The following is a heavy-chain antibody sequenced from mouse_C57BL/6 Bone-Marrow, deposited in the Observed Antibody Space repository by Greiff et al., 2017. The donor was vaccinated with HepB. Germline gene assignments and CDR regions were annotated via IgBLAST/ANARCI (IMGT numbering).Heavy chain of an antibody. CDR1: GYTFTDYN. CDR2: INPNNGGT. D-gene: IGHD4-1*01. CDR3: ARGGTGTYY. V-gene: IGHV1-22*01. J-gene: IGHJ2*01. Sequence: DVHLVESGPELVKPGASVKMSCKASGYTFTDYNMHWVKQSHGKSLEWIGYINPNNGGTSYNQKFKGKATLTVNKSSSTAYMELRSLTSEDSAVYYCARGGTGTYYWGQGTTLTVSS.